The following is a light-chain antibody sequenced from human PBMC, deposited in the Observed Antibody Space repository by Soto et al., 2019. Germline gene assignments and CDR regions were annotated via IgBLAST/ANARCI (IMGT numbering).Light chain of an antibody. CDR3: AAWDDSLSGVV. Sequence: QSVLTQPPSASATPGQRVTISCSGSSSNIGSNTANWYQQLPGTAPKLLIYNNDYRPSGVPDRLSGSKSGTSASLAISGLQSEDEADYYCAAWDDSLSGVVFGGGTKVTVL. V-gene: IGLV1-44*01. J-gene: IGLJ2*01. CDR1: SSNIGSNT. CDR2: NND.